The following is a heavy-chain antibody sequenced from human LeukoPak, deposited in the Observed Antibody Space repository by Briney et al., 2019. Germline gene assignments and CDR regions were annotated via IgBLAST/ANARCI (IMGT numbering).Heavy chain of an antibody. Sequence: APLLLSSAAAEFTISSRSIWCGRQPPEGGVEWVFSISHSGGSIYYADSLKGRFTISRDNAKNPLYLQMNSLRAEDTAVYFCARSLKVCAALDVFDIWGQGTMVTVSS. J-gene: IGHJ3*02. CDR3: ARSLKVCAALDVFDI. CDR2: ISHSGGSI. D-gene: IGHD2-15*01. CDR1: EFTISSRS. V-gene: IGHV3-21*01.